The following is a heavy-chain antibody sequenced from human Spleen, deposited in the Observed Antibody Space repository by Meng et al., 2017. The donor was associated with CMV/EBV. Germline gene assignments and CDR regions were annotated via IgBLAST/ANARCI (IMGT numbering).Heavy chain of an antibody. V-gene: IGHV4-4*02. CDR3: ARDIYYDSIGYLPDS. D-gene: IGHD3-22*01. CDR2: IYHSGST. J-gene: IGHJ4*02. CDR1: GVSISSSNW. Sequence: SGVSISSSNWWSWVRQSPGKGLEWIGEIYHSGSTNYNPSLKRRVTISVDKSKNQFSLKLSSVTAADTAVYYCARDIYYDSIGYLPDSWGQGTLVTVSS.